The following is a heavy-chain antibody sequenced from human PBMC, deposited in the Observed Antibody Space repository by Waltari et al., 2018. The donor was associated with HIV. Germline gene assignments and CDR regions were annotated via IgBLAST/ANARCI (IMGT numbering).Heavy chain of an antibody. Sequence: EVQLVDSGGGWVQPGGSLRLSCAASGLAFSDYPMDWVRQAPGKGLEWVGRIRNKPSSYTTEYAASVKGRFSISRDDSRNSLYLQMNSLKTEDTAVYYCTTSAIGNIFYNWGQGTLVTVSS. V-gene: IGHV3-72*01. CDR2: IRNKPSSYTT. D-gene: IGHD1-1*01. CDR3: TTSAIGNIFYN. CDR1: GLAFSDYP. J-gene: IGHJ4*02.